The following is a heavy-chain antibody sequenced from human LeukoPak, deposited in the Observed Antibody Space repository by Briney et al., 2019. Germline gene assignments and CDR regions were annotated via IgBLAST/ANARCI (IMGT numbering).Heavy chain of an antibody. D-gene: IGHD6-13*01. V-gene: IGHV3-23*01. J-gene: IGHJ4*02. CDR3: ARVSAAAGKLIDY. CDR2: ISGNGANT. Sequence: GGSLRLSCAASGFIFYNYGMTWVRQSPGRGLEWVSSISGNGANTFYSDSVKGRFTISRDNSKNTLYLQMNSLRAEDTAVYYCARVSAAAGKLIDYWGQGTLVTVSS. CDR1: GFIFYNYG.